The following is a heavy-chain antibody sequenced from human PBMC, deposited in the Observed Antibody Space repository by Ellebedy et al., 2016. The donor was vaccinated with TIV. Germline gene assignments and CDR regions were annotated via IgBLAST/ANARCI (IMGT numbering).Heavy chain of an antibody. V-gene: IGHV1-18*01. Sequence: AASVKVSCKASGYTFTSYGISWVRQAPGQGLEWMGWISAYNGNTNYAQKLQGRVTMTTDTSTSTAYMELRGLRSDDTAMYYCARRKSIAAAGTGGSNWFDPWGQGTLVTVSS. D-gene: IGHD6-13*01. CDR1: GYTFTSYG. J-gene: IGHJ5*02. CDR3: ARRKSIAAAGTGGSNWFDP. CDR2: ISAYNGNT.